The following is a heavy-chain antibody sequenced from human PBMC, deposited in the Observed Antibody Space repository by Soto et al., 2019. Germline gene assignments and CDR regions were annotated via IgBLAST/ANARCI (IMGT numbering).Heavy chain of an antibody. J-gene: IGHJ5*02. Sequence: PGGSLRLSCAASGFTFSSYAMSWVRQAPGKGLEWVSAISGSGGSTYYADSVKGRFTISRDNSKNTLYLQMNSLRAEDTAVYYCARVTYYYGSGNHWGQGTLVTVSS. D-gene: IGHD3-10*01. V-gene: IGHV3-23*01. CDR3: ARVTYYYGSGNH. CDR2: ISGSGGST. CDR1: GFTFSSYA.